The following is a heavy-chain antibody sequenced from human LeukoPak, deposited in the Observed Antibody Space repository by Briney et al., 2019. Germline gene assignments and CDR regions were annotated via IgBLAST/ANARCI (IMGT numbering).Heavy chain of an antibody. CDR3: ARVDLPIVVVPAAIAPLDY. D-gene: IGHD2-2*01. J-gene: IGHJ4*02. Sequence: ASVEVSCKASGYTFTGYYMHWVRQAPGQGLEWMGWINPNSGGTNYAQKFQGRVTMTRDTSISTAYMELSRLRSDDTAVYYCARVDLPIVVVPAAIAPLDYWGQGTLATVSS. CDR1: GYTFTGYY. CDR2: INPNSGGT. V-gene: IGHV1-2*02.